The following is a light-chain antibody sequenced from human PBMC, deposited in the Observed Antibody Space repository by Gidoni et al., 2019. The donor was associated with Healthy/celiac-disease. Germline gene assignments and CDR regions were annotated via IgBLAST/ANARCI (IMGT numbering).Light chain of an antibody. V-gene: IGLV2-14*01. CDR2: DVS. J-gene: IGLJ1*01. Sequence: QSALTQPASVSGSPGQSITISCTGTSSDVGGYNYVPWYQQHPGKAPELMIYDVSNRPTGVSNRFSGSKSGNTASLTISGLQAEDEADYYCSSYTSSSPYVFGTGTKVTVL. CDR1: SSDVGGYNY. CDR3: SSYTSSSPYV.